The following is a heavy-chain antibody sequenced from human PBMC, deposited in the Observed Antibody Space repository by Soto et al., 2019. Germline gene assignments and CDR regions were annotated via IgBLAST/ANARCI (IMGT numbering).Heavy chain of an antibody. V-gene: IGHV7-4-1*01. D-gene: IGHD2-8*01. CDR2: INTNTGNP. CDR1: GYTFTSYA. Sequence: ASVKVSCKASGYTFTSYAMNWVRQAPGQGLEWMGWINTNTGNPTYAQGFTGRFVFSLDTSVSTAYLQICSLKAEDTAVYYCARDLGGYCTNGVCYGDFDYWGQGTLVTVS. CDR3: ARDLGGYCTNGVCYGDFDY. J-gene: IGHJ4*02.